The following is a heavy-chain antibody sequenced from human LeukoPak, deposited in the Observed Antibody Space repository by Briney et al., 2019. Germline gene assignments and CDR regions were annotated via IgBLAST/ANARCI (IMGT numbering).Heavy chain of an antibody. Sequence: SEALSLPCSVAGGGISSYYWSWSRRSAGKGLEWMGGFYIGGSTSYNPYLKSRVSMLVATSKMQFSLTLTSVTAADTAMYSCARGPRMVAMNGYAFDIWGPGTTVTVSS. CDR1: GGGISSYY. J-gene: IGHJ3*02. D-gene: IGHD2-2*01. CDR3: ARGPRMVAMNGYAFDI. CDR2: FYIGGST. V-gene: IGHV4-4*07.